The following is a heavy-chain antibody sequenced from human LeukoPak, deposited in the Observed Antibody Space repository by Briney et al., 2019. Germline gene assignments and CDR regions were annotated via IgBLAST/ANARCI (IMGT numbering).Heavy chain of an antibody. Sequence: PGGSLRLSCAASGFTFSSYAMHWVRQAPGKGLEGVAVISYDGSNKYYADSVKGRFTISRDNSKNTLYLQMNSLRAEDTTVYYCARDSIAAAGTLDYWGQGTLVTVSS. CDR3: ARDSIAAAGTLDY. D-gene: IGHD6-13*01. CDR1: GFTFSSYA. V-gene: IGHV3-30-3*01. CDR2: ISYDGSNK. J-gene: IGHJ4*02.